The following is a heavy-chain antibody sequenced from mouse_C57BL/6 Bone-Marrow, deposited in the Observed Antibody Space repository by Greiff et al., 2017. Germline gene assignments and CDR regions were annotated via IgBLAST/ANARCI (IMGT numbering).Heavy chain of an antibody. Sequence: VQLQQPGAELVKPGASVKLSCKASGYTFTSYWMHWVKQRPGQGLEWIGMIHPNSGSTNYNEKFKGKATLTADKSSSTAYMELRSLTSEDSAVYFCASTAQEGFAYWGQGTLVTVSA. CDR1: GYTFTSYW. CDR3: ASTAQEGFAY. V-gene: IGHV1-64*01. CDR2: IHPNSGST. D-gene: IGHD3-2*02. J-gene: IGHJ3*01.